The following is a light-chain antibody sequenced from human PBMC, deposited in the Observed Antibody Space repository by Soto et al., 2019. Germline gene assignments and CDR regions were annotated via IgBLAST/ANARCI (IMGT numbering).Light chain of an antibody. CDR3: ISYTSSSTWV. CDR1: SSDVGAYNY. CDR2: EVS. Sequence: QSVLTQPASVSGSPGQSITISCTGTSSDVGAYNYVSWYQQHPGKAPKLMIYEVSTRPSGVSDRFSGSRSGNTASLTISGLQAEDESDYYCISYTSSSTWVFGGGTKVTVL. J-gene: IGLJ3*02. V-gene: IGLV2-14*01.